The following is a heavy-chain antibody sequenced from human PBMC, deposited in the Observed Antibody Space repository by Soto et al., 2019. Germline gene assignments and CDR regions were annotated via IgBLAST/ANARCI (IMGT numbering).Heavy chain of an antibody. V-gene: IGHV4-30-4*01. Sequence: SETLSLTCTVSGGSISSVDYYGIWIRQPPGKGLECIGYIYYSGSTYYNPSLKSRVTISVDTSKNQFSLKLSSVTAADTAVYYCARDHYVYDILTGYGYYYGMDVWGQGNTVTVSS. CDR1: GGSISSVDYY. J-gene: IGHJ6*02. D-gene: IGHD3-9*01. CDR2: IYYSGST. CDR3: ARDHYVYDILTGYGYYYGMDV.